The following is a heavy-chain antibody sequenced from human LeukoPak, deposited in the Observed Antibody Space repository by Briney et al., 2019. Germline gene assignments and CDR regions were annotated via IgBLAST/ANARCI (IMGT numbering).Heavy chain of an antibody. V-gene: IGHV1-46*01. J-gene: IGHJ4*02. D-gene: IGHD3-3*01. CDR2: INPSGGST. CDR3: ATVGSITIFGVVDY. Sequence: GASVKVSCKASGYTFTSYYMHWVRQAPGQGLEWMGIINPSGGSTNYAQKFQGRVTMTRHTSTSTVYMELSSLRSEDTAVYYCATVGSITIFGVVDYWGQGTLVTVSS. CDR1: GYTFTSYY.